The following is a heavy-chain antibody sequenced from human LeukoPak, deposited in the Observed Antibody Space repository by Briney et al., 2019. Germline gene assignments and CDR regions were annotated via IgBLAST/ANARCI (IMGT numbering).Heavy chain of an antibody. V-gene: IGHV1-8*01. CDR1: VYTFTSYD. J-gene: IGHJ4*02. CDR2: MSPDSGYT. CDR3: EIYTGYDSF. Sequence: ASVKVSCKASVYTFTSYDINWVRRAPGQGLEWMGWMSPDSGYTGFAQTFQGRVTLTRNTSVSTAFMELSSLRSEDTAVYYCEIYTGYDSFWGQGTLVTVSS. D-gene: IGHD5-12*01.